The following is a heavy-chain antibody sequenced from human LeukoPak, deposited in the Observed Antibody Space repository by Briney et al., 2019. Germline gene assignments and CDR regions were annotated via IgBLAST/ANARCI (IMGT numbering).Heavy chain of an antibody. Sequence: PGGSLRLSCVVSGFTFSSYWMSWVRQAPGKGLEWVANVKEDGGEKYYVDSVKGRFTISRDNAENSLYLQMNSLRAEDTALYYCASSRNSSSWYYYYMDVWGKGTTVTVSS. D-gene: IGHD6-13*01. V-gene: IGHV3-7*03. CDR3: ASSRNSSSWYYYYMDV. CDR1: GFTFSSYW. CDR2: VKEDGGEK. J-gene: IGHJ6*03.